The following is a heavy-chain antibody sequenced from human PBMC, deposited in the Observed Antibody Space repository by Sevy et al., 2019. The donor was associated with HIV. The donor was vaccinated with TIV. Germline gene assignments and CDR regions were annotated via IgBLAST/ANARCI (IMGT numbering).Heavy chain of an antibody. Sequence: GGSLRLSCAASGFTFSAHAMHWVRQGPGKGLEWVALLSYDGSTKYYADSVKGRFTISRDNSRNTLYLQMDSLRTEDTAVYYCVREGGYSINWSPFYWGQGTLVTVSS. J-gene: IGHJ4*02. CDR1: GFTFSAHA. CDR3: VREGGYSINWSPFY. V-gene: IGHV3-30-3*01. D-gene: IGHD1-20*01. CDR2: LSYDGSTK.